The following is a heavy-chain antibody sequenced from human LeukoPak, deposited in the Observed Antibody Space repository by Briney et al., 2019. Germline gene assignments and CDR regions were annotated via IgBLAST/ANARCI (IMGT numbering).Heavy chain of an antibody. D-gene: IGHD3-10*01. Sequence: GESPKISCKGSGYSFTSYWIGWVRQMPGRGLERLGIIYPGNSDTRKSPSFQGQVTISVDKSISTAYLQWRSLKASDTAMYYCARRGSEYYYGSASYYNFDYWGQGTLVTVSS. V-gene: IGHV5-51*01. J-gene: IGHJ4*02. CDR2: IYPGNSDT. CDR3: ARRGSEYYYGSASYYNFDY. CDR1: GYSFTSYW.